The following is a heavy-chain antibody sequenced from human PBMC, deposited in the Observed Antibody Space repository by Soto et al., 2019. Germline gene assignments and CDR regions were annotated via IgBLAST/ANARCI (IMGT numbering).Heavy chain of an antibody. CDR2: ISYTGSTI. V-gene: IGHV3-48*03. D-gene: IGHD3-22*01. CDR3: ARGLRIYYDRSGLHY. CDR1: GFAFSNYE. J-gene: IGHJ4*02. Sequence: GGSLRLSCAASGFAFSNYEMNWVRQTPGKGLEWVSYISYTGSTIYYADSVRGRFTISRDNSKNSLYLQMNSLRAEDTAVYYCARGLRIYYDRSGLHYWGQGTLVTVSS.